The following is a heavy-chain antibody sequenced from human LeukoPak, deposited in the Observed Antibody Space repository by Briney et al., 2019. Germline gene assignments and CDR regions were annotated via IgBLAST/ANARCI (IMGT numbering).Heavy chain of an antibody. CDR2: INGGGTTM. CDR3: ARVGDGRYYNY. CDR1: GFTFSDYQ. V-gene: IGHV3-11*04. D-gene: IGHD1-26*01. J-gene: IGHJ4*02. Sequence: GGSLRLSCAASGFTFSDYQMTWIRQAPGKGLEWVSYINGGGTTMYYADSVKGRFTISRDNAKNSLFLQMNSLSAEDTAVYYCARVGDGRYYNYWGQGTLVAVSS.